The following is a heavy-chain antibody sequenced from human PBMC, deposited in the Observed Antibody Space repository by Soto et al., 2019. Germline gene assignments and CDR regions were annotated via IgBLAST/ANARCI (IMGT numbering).Heavy chain of an antibody. Sequence: EVQLVESGGGLVQPGGSLRLSCTASGFTFSSHWMCWVRQAPGKGLEWVATINQGGSEKYYVDSVEGRFTISRDNAKNSLYLQVNSLRVEDTAVYYCARDGVDAGLYFDYWGQGALVTVSS. CDR2: INQGGSEK. CDR3: ARDGVDAGLYFDY. D-gene: IGHD2-15*01. CDR1: GFTFSSHW. J-gene: IGHJ4*02. V-gene: IGHV3-7*01.